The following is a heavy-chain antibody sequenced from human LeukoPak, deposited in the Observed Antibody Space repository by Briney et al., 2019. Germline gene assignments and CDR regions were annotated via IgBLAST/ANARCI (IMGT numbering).Heavy chain of an antibody. D-gene: IGHD3-22*01. V-gene: IGHV3-21*01. Sequence: GGSLRLSCAASGFTFSSYSMNWVRQAPGKGLEWVSSISSSSSYIYYADSVKGRFTISRDNAKNSLYLQMNCLRAEDTAVYYCASWTYDYGSSSSPELSWGQGTLVTVSS. CDR1: GFTFSSYS. J-gene: IGHJ5*02. CDR3: ASWTYDYGSSSSPELS. CDR2: ISSSSSYI.